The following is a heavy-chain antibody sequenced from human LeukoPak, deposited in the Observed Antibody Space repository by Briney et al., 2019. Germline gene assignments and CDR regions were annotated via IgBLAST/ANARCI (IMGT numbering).Heavy chain of an antibody. CDR2: TYYRSKWYN. D-gene: IGHD6-13*01. CDR1: GDSVSSNSAA. J-gene: IGHJ6*03. Sequence: SQTLSLTCAISGDSVSSNSAAWNWIRQSPSRGLEWLGRTYYRSKWYNDYAVSVKSRITINPDTSKNQFSLQLNSVTPEDTAVYYCARVHSSAAAGTRYYYYYYMDVWGKGTTVTVSS. CDR3: ARVHSSAAAGTRYYYYYYMDV. V-gene: IGHV6-1*01.